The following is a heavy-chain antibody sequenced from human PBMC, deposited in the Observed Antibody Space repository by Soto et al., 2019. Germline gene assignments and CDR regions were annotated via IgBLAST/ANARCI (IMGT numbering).Heavy chain of an antibody. CDR1: GFTFSSYA. CDR2: ISYDGSNK. V-gene: IGHV3-30-3*01. D-gene: IGHD2-21*02. J-gene: IGHJ4*02. CDR3: ARVTAIPGYFDY. Sequence: PVGSLRLSCAASGFTFSSYAMHWVRQAPGKGLEWVAVISYDGSNKYYADSVKGRFTISRDNSKNTLYLQMNSLRAEDTAVYYCARVTAIPGYFDYWGQGTLVTVSS.